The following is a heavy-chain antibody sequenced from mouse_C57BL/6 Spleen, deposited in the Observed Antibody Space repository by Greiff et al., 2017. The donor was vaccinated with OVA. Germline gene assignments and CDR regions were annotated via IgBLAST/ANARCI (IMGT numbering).Heavy chain of an antibody. V-gene: IGHV1-50*01. J-gene: IGHJ4*01. Sequence: QVQLQQPGAELVKPGASVKLSCKASGYTFTSYWMQWVKQRPGQGLEWIGEIDPSDSYTNYNQKFKGKATLTVDTSSSPAYMQLSSLTSEDSAVYYCARLLYGSAMDYWGQGTSVTVSS. D-gene: IGHD1-2*01. CDR2: IDPSDSYT. CDR1: GYTFTSYW. CDR3: ARLLYGSAMDY.